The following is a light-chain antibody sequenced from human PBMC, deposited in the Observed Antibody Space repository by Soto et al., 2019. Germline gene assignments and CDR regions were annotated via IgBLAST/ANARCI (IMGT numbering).Light chain of an antibody. CDR3: SSYAGSNNVV. J-gene: IGLJ2*01. V-gene: IGLV2-8*01. CDR2: DVS. Sequence: QSALTQPPSASGSPGQSVTISCTGTSSDVGGSNYVSWYQQHPGKAPKLMIYDVSKWPSGVPDRFSGSKSGNTASLTVSGLQAEDEADYYCSSYAGSNNVVFGGGTKLTVL. CDR1: SSDVGGSNY.